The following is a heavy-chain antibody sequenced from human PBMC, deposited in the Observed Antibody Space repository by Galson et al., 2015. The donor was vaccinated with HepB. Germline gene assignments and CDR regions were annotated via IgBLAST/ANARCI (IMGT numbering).Heavy chain of an antibody. V-gene: IGHV3-73*01. J-gene: IGHJ4*02. CDR2: IRSKANSYAT. CDR3: HTSMVQGVIGGY. CDR1: GFTFSGSA. D-gene: IGHD3-10*01. Sequence: SLRLSCAASGFTFSGSAMHWVRQASGKGLEWVGRIRSKANSYATAYAASVKGRFTISRDDSKNTAYLQMNSLKTEDTAVYYCHTSMVQGVIGGYWGQGTLVTVSS.